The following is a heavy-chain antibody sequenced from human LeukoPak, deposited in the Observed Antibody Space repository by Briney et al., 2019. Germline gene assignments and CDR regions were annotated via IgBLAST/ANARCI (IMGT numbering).Heavy chain of an antibody. CDR2: ICTSGST. Sequence: SETLSLTCTVSGGSISSYYWSWIRQPPGKGLEWIGYICTSGSTNYNPSLKSRVTISVDTSKNQFSLKLSSVTAADTAVYYCARVSIVATNYFDYWGQGTLVTVSS. V-gene: IGHV4-4*09. CDR1: GGSISSYY. CDR3: ARVSIVATNYFDY. J-gene: IGHJ4*02. D-gene: IGHD5-12*01.